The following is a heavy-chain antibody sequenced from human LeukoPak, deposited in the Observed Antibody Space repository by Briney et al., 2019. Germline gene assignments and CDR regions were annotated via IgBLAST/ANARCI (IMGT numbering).Heavy chain of an antibody. Sequence: ASVKVSCKASGYTFSTYGISWVRQAPGQGLEWMGWISAYNGNTNYAQKFQGRVTMTSDTSTSTAYMELRSLRSDDTAVYYCAREPPGVDSGYGLFDYWGQGTLVTVSS. CDR2: ISAYNGNT. V-gene: IGHV1-18*01. J-gene: IGHJ4*02. D-gene: IGHD5-12*01. CDR3: AREPPGVDSGYGLFDY. CDR1: GYTFSTYG.